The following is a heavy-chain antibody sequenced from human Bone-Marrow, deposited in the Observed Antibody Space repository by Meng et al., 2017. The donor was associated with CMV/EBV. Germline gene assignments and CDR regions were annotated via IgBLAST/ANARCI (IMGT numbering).Heavy chain of an antibody. CDR2: IYYSGST. Sequence: TFSSYAMSWVRQAPGKGLEWIGSIYYSGSTYYNPSLKSRVTISVDTSKNQFSLKLSSVTAADTAVYYCARDTETSYSIAAAGTGGDYWGQGTLVTVSS. D-gene: IGHD6-13*01. CDR1: TFSSYA. J-gene: IGHJ4*02. CDR3: ARDTETSYSIAAAGTGGDY. V-gene: IGHV4-39*07.